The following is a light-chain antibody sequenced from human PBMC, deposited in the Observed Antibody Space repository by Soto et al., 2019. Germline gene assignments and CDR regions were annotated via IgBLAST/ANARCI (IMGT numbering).Light chain of an antibody. CDR1: QSISTY. CDR3: QQSYSSPMYT. Sequence: DIQMTQSPSSLSASVGDRVTIACRASQSISTYLNWYQQTPGKAPKLLIYATSNLQSGVPSRFSGSGSGREFTLTISSLQPEDFATYYCQQSYSSPMYTFGRGTNLEIK. J-gene: IGKJ2*01. CDR2: ATS. V-gene: IGKV1-39*01.